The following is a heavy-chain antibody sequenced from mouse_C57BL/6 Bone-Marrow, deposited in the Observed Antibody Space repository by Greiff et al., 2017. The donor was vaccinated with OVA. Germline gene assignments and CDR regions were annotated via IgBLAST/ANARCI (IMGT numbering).Heavy chain of an antibody. Sequence: VQLQQSGAELVKPGASVKLSCTASGFNITDYYMHWVKQRPEQGLEWIGRIDPEDGETKYAPKFQGKATITADTSYTTAYLQLSSLTSEDTAVYYCARWGTTVEARGDLDDWGKGTTLTFSS. J-gene: IGHJ2*01. V-gene: IGHV14-2*01. CDR1: GFNITDYY. CDR3: ARWGTTVEARGDLDD. D-gene: IGHD1-1*01. CDR2: IDPEDGET.